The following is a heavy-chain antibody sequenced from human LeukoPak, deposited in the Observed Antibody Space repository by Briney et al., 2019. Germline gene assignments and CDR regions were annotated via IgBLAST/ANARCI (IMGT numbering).Heavy chain of an antibody. CDR3: ARAWSGLSLDY. D-gene: IGHD3-3*01. Sequence: SETLSLTCTVSGYSISSGYYWGWIRQPPGKGLEWIGSIYHSGSTYYNPSLKSRVTISVDTSKNQFSLKLSSVTAADTAVYYCARAWSGLSLDYWGQGTLVTVSS. V-gene: IGHV4-38-2*02. CDR2: IYHSGST. J-gene: IGHJ4*02. CDR1: GYSISSGYY.